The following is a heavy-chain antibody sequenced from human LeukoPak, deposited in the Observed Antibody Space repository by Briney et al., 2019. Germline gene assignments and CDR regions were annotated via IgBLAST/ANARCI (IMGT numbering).Heavy chain of an antibody. D-gene: IGHD2-15*01. J-gene: IGHJ5*02. CDR1: GYTFTGYY. V-gene: IGHV1-2*06. CDR2: INPDSGGT. CDR3: VIAGGYCSGGSCYWFDP. Sequence: ASVKVSCKASGYTFTGYYMHWVRQAPGQGLEWVGRINPDSGGTNYAQKFQGRVTMTRDTSISTAYMELSRLRSDDTAVYYCVIAGGYCSGGSCYWFDPWGQGTLVTVSS.